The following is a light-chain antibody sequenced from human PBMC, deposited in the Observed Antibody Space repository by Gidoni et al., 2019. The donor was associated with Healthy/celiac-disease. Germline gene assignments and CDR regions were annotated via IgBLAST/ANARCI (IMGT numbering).Light chain of an antibody. Sequence: DIQMNQSRSTLSASVGDRVTITCRASQSTSSWLAWYQQKPGKAPKRLIYKASSVESEDQSKFSDSESETEFARTISSLQPDSFARYCCQQYNSYSPVCRFGQGTKLEIK. V-gene: IGKV1-5*03. CDR2: KAS. CDR3: QQYNSYSPVCR. J-gene: IGKJ2*04. CDR1: QSTSSW.